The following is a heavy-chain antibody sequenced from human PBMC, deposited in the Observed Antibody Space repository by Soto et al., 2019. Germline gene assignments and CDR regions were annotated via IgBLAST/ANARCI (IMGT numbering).Heavy chain of an antibody. D-gene: IGHD6-13*01. CDR3: ASAGPIYYGMDV. CDR1: GFTFSSYA. Sequence: EVQLLESGGGLVQPGGSLRLSCAASGFTFSSYAMSWVRQAPGKGLEWVSAISGSGGSTYYADSVKGRFTISRDNSKNPLYLQMNSLRAEDTAVYYCASAGPIYYGMDVWGQGTTVTVSS. J-gene: IGHJ6*02. V-gene: IGHV3-23*01. CDR2: ISGSGGST.